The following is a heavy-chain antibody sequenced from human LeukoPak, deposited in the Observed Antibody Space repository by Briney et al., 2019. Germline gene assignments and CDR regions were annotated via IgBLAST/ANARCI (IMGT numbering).Heavy chain of an antibody. V-gene: IGHV3-23*01. CDR3: AKDLPRDLAYGDYFDY. CDR1: GFTFSSYA. J-gene: IGHJ4*02. Sequence: PGGSLRLSCAASGFTFSSYAMSWVRQAPGKGLEWVSAISGSGGSTYYADSVKGRFTISRDNSKNTPYLQMNSLRAEDTAVYYCAKDLPRDLAYGDYFDYWGQGTLVTVSS. CDR2: ISGSGGST. D-gene: IGHD4-17*01.